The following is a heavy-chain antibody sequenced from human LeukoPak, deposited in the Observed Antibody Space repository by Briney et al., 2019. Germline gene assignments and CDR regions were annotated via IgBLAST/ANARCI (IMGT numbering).Heavy chain of an antibody. CDR2: ISYDGSNK. J-gene: IGHJ4*02. Sequence: GGSLRLSCAASGFTFSSYGMHWGRQAPGKGLEWVAVISYDGSNKYYADSVKGRFTISRDNSKNTLYLQMNSLRAEDTAVYYCAKDGDDWAGGNWGQGTLVTVSS. D-gene: IGHD3-9*01. CDR1: GFTFSSYG. V-gene: IGHV3-30*18. CDR3: AKDGDDWAGGN.